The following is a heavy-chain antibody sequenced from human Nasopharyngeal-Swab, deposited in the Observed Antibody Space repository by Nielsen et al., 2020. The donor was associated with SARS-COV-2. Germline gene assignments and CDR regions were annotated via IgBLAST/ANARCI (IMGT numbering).Heavy chain of an antibody. J-gene: IGHJ6*02. D-gene: IGHD3-10*01. CDR3: ARGRGSGSYYYYYYGMDV. Sequence: SETLSLTCTVSGCSISSSSYYWGWIRQPPGKGLEWIGSIYYSGSTYYNPSLKSRVTISVDTSKNQFSLKLSSVTAADTAVYYCARGRGSGSYYYYYYGMDVWGQGTTVTVSS. CDR1: GCSISSSSYY. CDR2: IYYSGST. V-gene: IGHV4-39*07.